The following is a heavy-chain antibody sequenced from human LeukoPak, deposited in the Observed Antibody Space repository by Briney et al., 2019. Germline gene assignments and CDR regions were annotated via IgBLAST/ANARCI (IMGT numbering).Heavy chain of an antibody. J-gene: IGHJ3*02. Sequence: SETLSLTCTVSGGSISRYYWSWIRQPPGKGLEWIGYIYYSGSTYYNPSLKSRVTMSVDTSKNQFSLKLSSVTAVDTAVYYCARKSIAAAGTGIDAFDIWGQGTMVTVSS. V-gene: IGHV4-59*04. CDR3: ARKSIAAAGTGIDAFDI. CDR1: GGSISRYY. CDR2: IYYSGST. D-gene: IGHD6-13*01.